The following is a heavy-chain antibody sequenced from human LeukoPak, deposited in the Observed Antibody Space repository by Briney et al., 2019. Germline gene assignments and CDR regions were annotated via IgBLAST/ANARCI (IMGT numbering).Heavy chain of an antibody. V-gene: IGHV4-39*07. D-gene: IGHD1-1*01. CDR1: GHSINSANYY. Sequence: PSETLSLTCTVSGHSINSANYYWGWLRQPPGKGLEWIGSIYYSGSAYYSSSLKSRFTILVDTSKNPFSLKLSSVTAADTAVYYCARDSVGGTGHDAFDIWGQGTMATVSS. CDR2: IYYSGSA. CDR3: ARDSVGGTGHDAFDI. J-gene: IGHJ3*02.